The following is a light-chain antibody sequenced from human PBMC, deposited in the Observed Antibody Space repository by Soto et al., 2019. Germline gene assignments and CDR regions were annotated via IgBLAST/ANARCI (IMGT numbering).Light chain of an antibody. J-gene: IGLJ1*01. Sequence: QSALTQPPSASGSPGQSVTISCTGTSSDVGKYDYVSWFQHHPGKAPKLIIYEVSKRPSGVPDRFSGSKSGSTASLTVSGLQNEDEAYYYCKSSVAGSNVFGAGTKLTVL. CDR1: SSDVGKYDY. CDR3: KSSVAGSNV. V-gene: IGLV2-8*01. CDR2: EVS.